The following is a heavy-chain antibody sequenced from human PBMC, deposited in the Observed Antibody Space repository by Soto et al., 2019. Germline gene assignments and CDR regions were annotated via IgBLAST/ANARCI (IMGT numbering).Heavy chain of an antibody. CDR2: IKQDGSEK. Sequence: GGSLRLSCAASGFTFSSYWMSWVRQAPGKGLEWVANIKQDGSEKYYGDSVKGRFTISRDNAKNSLYLQMNSLRAEDTAVYYCAREAITGTPPPVDYWGQGTLVTVSS. V-gene: IGHV3-7*05. CDR3: AREAITGTPPPVDY. J-gene: IGHJ4*02. D-gene: IGHD1-7*01. CDR1: GFTFSSYW.